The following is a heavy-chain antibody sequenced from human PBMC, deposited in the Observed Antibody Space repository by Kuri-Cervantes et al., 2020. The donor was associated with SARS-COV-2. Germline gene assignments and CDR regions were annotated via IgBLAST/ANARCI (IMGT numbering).Heavy chain of an antibody. CDR2: INPDGSYT. CDR3: VRDGDHWNFDY. CDR1: GFTFSGHW. Sequence: GESLKISCAASGFTFSGHWIHWVRQAPGKGLVWVSRINPDGSYTNNADSVKGRFTLSRDYAKNMLFLQMNSLRAEDTAVYYCVRDGDHWNFDYWGQGTLVTVSS. V-gene: IGHV3-74*01. J-gene: IGHJ4*02. D-gene: IGHD1-1*01.